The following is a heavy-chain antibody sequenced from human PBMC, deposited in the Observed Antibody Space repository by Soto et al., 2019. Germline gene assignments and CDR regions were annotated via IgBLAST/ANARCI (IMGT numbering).Heavy chain of an antibody. V-gene: IGHV1-18*01. D-gene: IGHD1-26*01. J-gene: IGHJ5*02. Sequence: ASVKVSCKTSGYTFSTSGISWVRQAPGQGLEWVGWIRPDNGNTKSAQRLQGRVTITADESTSTAYMELSSLRSEDTAVYYCAREVTYSGSYGNWFDPWGQGTLVTVSS. CDR1: GYTFSTSG. CDR2: IRPDNGNT. CDR3: AREVTYSGSYGNWFDP.